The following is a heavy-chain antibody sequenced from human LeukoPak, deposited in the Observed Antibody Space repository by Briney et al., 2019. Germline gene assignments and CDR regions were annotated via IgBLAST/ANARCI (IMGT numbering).Heavy chain of an antibody. V-gene: IGHV3-21*01. J-gene: IGHJ4*02. CDR3: ARGPFVVYRPYFDY. D-gene: IGHD2-2*02. CDR2: ISSGSSYI. CDR1: GFTFSSYS. Sequence: GGSLRLSCAASGFTFSSYSMNWVRQAPGKGLEWVSSISSGSSYIYYADSVKGRFTISRDNAKNSLYLQMNSLRAEDTAVYYCARGPFVVYRPYFDYWGQGTLVTVSS.